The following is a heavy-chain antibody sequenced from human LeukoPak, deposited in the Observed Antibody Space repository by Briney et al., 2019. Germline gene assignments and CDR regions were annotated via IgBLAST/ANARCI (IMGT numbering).Heavy chain of an antibody. D-gene: IGHD5-18*01. CDR3: ARQTAMRFKYGFWFDP. Sequence: SETLSLTCTVSGGSISSSSYYWGWIRQPPGKGLEWIGSIYYSGSTYYNPSLKSRVTISVDTSKNQFSLKLSSVTAADTAVYYCARQTAMRFKYGFWFDPWGQGTLVTVSS. J-gene: IGHJ5*02. CDR2: IYYSGST. CDR1: GGSISSSSYY. V-gene: IGHV4-39*01.